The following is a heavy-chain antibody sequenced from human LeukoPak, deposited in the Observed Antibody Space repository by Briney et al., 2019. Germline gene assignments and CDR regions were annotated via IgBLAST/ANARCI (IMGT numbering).Heavy chain of an antibody. V-gene: IGHV3-30*03. CDR1: GFTFSSYG. CDR2: ISYDGSNK. J-gene: IGHJ6*02. Sequence: GRSLRLSCAASGFTFSSYGLHWVRQAPGKGLEWVAVISYDGSNKYYADSVKGLFTISRDNSKNSLYMQMTILRADDTAVYYSGEDRLTTVNYCDDGMVFWVQGTTVTVSS. CDR3: GEDRLTTVNYCDDGMVF. D-gene: IGHD3-16*01.